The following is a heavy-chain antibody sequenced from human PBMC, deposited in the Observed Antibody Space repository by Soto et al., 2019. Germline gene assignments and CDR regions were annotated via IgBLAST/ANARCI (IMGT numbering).Heavy chain of an antibody. J-gene: IGHJ5*02. CDR3: ARVYGTGSLTNWVDR. V-gene: IGHV4-61*03. D-gene: IGHD3-10*01. Sequence: SWFRTTPGKGLEWIGYIYYSGTTNYNPSLMSRVTISVDTSRNHFSLKLTSVTAADTAVYFCARVYGTGSLTNWVDRRGRGTLLTISS. CDR2: IYYSGTT.